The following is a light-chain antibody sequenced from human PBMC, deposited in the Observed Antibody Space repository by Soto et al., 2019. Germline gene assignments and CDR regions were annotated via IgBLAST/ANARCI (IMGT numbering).Light chain of an antibody. Sequence: QSALTQPGSVSGSPGQSITISCTGTSSDVGGYNYVSWYQQHPGKAPKLMIYEVTNRPSGVSSRFSGSKSGNTASLIISGLXAEDEADYYCCSFTSGNTAYVFGTGTKVTVL. CDR3: CSFTSGNTAYV. V-gene: IGLV2-14*01. J-gene: IGLJ1*01. CDR2: EVT. CDR1: SSDVGGYNY.